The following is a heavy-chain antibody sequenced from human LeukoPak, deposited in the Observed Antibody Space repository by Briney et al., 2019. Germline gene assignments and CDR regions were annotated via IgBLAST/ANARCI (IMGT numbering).Heavy chain of an antibody. Sequence: PSETLSLTCTVSGGSISSYYWNWIRQPPGKGLEWIGYIFYSGNTEYNPSLRSRVTLSLDTSKNQFSLKLSSVTAADTAVYYCARDGGYFLDYWGQGTLVTVSS. J-gene: IGHJ4*02. CDR2: IFYSGNT. CDR1: GGSISSYY. CDR3: ARDGGYFLDY. V-gene: IGHV4-59*01. D-gene: IGHD3-22*01.